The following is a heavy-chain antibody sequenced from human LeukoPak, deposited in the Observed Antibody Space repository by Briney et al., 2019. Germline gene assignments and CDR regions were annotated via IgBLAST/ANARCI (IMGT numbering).Heavy chain of an antibody. CDR1: GFTFSSYA. J-gene: IGHJ3*02. CDR2: ISGSGGST. Sequence: PGGSLRLSCAASGFTFSSYAMSWVRQAPGKGLQWVSAISGSGGSTYYADSVKGRFTISRVNSKNTLYLQMNSLRAEDTAVYYCAKAALGYYDSSGYYYDGDDAFDIWGQGTMVTVSS. D-gene: IGHD3-22*01. V-gene: IGHV3-23*01. CDR3: AKAALGYYDSSGYYYDGDDAFDI.